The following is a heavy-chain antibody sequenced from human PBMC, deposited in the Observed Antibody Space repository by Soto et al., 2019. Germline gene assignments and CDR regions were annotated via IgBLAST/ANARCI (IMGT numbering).Heavy chain of an antibody. CDR1: GFTFSSYG. J-gene: IGHJ5*01. V-gene: IGHV3-33*01. Sequence: GGSLRLSCAASGFTFSSYGMHWVRQAPGKGLEWVAVIWYDGSNKYYADSVKGRFTISRDNSKNTLYLQMNSLRAEDTAVYYCARDYSKYNWFDPWGQGTLVTVSS. CDR3: ARDYSKYNWFDP. D-gene: IGHD2-15*01. CDR2: IWYDGSNK.